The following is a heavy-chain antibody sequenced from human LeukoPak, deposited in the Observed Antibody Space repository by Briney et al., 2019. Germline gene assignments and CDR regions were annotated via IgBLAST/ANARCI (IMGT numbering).Heavy chain of an antibody. CDR3: ARLADYGDYIIDP. J-gene: IGHJ5*02. CDR2: INPNSGGT. V-gene: IGHV1-2*02. D-gene: IGHD4-17*01. CDR1: GYTFTGYY. Sequence: ASVKVSCKASGYTFTGYYMHWVRQAPGQGLEWMGWINPNSGGTNYAQKFQGRVTMTRDTSISTAYMELSRLRSDDTAVYYCARLADYGDYIIDPWGQGTLVTVSS.